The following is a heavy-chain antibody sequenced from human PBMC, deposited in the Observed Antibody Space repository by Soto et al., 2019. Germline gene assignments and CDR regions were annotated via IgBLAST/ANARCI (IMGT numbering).Heavy chain of an antibody. V-gene: IGHV3-74*01. CDR2: INNDGSNT. D-gene: IGHD3-10*01. J-gene: IGHJ4*02. Sequence: GSLRLSCAASEFTFSSYWMHWVRQAPGKGLVWVSRINNDGSNTIYADSVKGRFTVSRDNAKNTLYLQMNGLRAEDTAVYYCARGYYGLGSPHSFEYWGQGTQVTVSS. CDR1: EFTFSSYW. CDR3: ARGYYGLGSPHSFEY.